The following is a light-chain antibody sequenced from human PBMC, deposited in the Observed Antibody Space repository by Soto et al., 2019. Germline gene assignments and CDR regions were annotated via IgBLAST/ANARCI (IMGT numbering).Light chain of an antibody. V-gene: IGKV1-9*01. CDR2: AAA. J-gene: IGKJ1*01. CDR3: QHLNTFPRT. CDR1: QGISTY. Sequence: IQLTQSPSSLSASIGDRVTIACRASQGISTYLAWYQQKPGKAPKLLIYAAATLQRGVPSGFSGSVSGTDFTLTISSLQPEDFATYYCQHLNTFPRTFGQGTKVEIK.